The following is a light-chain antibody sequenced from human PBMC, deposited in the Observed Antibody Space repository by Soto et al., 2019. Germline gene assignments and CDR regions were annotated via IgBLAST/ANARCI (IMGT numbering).Light chain of an antibody. CDR2: GAS. V-gene: IGKV3D-15*01. Sequence: IVMTQSPATLSVSPGESATLSCRASQSVSKKLAWYQQKPGQAPRLLIYGASSRATGIPDRFSGSGSGTDFTLTISSLQSEDFAVYYCQQYNNWPSWTFGQGTKVDIK. CDR3: QQYNNWPSWT. CDR1: QSVSKK. J-gene: IGKJ1*01.